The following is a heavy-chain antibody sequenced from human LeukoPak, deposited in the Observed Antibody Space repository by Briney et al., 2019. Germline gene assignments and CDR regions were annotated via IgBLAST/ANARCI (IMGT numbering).Heavy chain of an antibody. J-gene: IGHJ4*02. CDR2: INSDGSST. Sequence: GGSLRLSCAASGFTFSRYWMHWVRQGPGKGLVWVSRINSDGSSTNYADSVKGRFTVSRDNAKKTLYLQMNSLRAEDTAVYYCARVKGGSYYGTAEGFDYWGQGTLVTVSS. V-gene: IGHV3-74*01. CDR3: ARVKGGSYYGTAEGFDY. D-gene: IGHD1-26*01. CDR1: GFTFSRYW.